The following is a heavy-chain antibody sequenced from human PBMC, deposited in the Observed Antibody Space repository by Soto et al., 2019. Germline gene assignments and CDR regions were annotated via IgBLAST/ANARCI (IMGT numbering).Heavy chain of an antibody. CDR2: IGTAGDT. V-gene: IGHV3-13*01. D-gene: IGHD3-10*01. CDR3: TRSPVLVRGVRAFDY. J-gene: IGHJ4*02. Sequence: EVQLVESGGGLVQPGGSLRLSCAASGFTFSRYDMHWVRQATGKSLEWVSAIGTAGDTYYPGSVKGQFTISRENAKNSLYLQMNSLRAGDTAVYYCTRSPVLVRGVRAFDYWGQGTLVTVSS. CDR1: GFTFSRYD.